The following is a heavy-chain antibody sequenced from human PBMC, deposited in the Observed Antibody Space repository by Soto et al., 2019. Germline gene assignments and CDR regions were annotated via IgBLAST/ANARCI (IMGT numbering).Heavy chain of an antibody. CDR3: ARDHKSFDSSSYKARGGSYYFDY. J-gene: IGHJ4*02. CDR2: LWYDGSNK. D-gene: IGHD6-13*01. CDR1: GFTFSSYG. Sequence: GGSLRLSCAASGFTFSSYGMHWVRQAPGKGLEWVAVLWYDGSNKYYADSVKGRFTISRDNSKNTLYLQMNSLRAEDTAVYYCARDHKSFDSSSYKARGGSYYFDYWGQGTLVTVSS. V-gene: IGHV3-33*01.